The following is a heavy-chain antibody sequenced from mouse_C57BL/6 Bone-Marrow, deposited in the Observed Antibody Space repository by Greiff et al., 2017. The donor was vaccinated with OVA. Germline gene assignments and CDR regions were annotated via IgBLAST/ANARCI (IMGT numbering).Heavy chain of an antibody. D-gene: IGHD2-5*01. J-gene: IGHJ4*01. V-gene: IGHV1-52*01. CDR3: ARSPYSNYVHYAMDY. Sequence: QVQLQQPGAELVRPGSSVKLSCKASGYTFTSYWMHWVKQRPIQGLEWIGNIDPSDSETHYNQKFKDKATLTVDKSSSTAYMQLSSLTSEDSAVYYYARSPYSNYVHYAMDYWGQGTSVTVSS. CDR2: IDPSDSET. CDR1: GYTFTSYW.